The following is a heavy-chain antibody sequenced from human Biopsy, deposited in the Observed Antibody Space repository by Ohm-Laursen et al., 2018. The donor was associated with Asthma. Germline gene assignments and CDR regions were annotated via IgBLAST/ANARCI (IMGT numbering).Heavy chain of an antibody. CDR1: GFTFSNYV. D-gene: IGHD3-22*01. CDR3: AKITTDRQKANNWFDP. Sequence: SLRLSCPASGFTFSNYVMSWVRQAPGKGLEWVSSITGSGGFTYYADSVKGRFTVSRDSSRNTLYLQLSTLRVEDTAVYFCAKITTDRQKANNWFDPWGQGTLVTVSS. CDR2: ITGSGGFT. J-gene: IGHJ5*02. V-gene: IGHV3-23*01.